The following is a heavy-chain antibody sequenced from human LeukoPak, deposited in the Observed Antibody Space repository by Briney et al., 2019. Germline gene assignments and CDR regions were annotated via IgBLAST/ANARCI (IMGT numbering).Heavy chain of an antibody. CDR2: IIPLFGTP. CDR3: ASATLRCSGGSCYEMDV. Sequence: GASVKVSCKASGYTFTNYGISWVRQAPGQGLEWMGGIIPLFGTPDYAQKFQDRLTITADKSTGTAYMELSSLRSEDTAVYYCASATLRCSGGSCYEMDVWGKGTTVTVSS. D-gene: IGHD2-15*01. V-gene: IGHV1-69*06. J-gene: IGHJ6*04. CDR1: GYTFTNYG.